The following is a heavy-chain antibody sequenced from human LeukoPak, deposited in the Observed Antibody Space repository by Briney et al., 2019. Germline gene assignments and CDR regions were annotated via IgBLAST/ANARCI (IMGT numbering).Heavy chain of an antibody. D-gene: IGHD3-22*01. CDR2: IQYDGSNE. J-gene: IGHJ4*02. CDR1: RFTFSSYG. CDR3: ARDISWVVGGYYGGSVY. Sequence: GGSLRLSCAASRFTFSSYGMHWVRQAPGKGLEWVAYIQYDGSNEQYADSVKGRFSISRDSSKNILYLQMNSLRSDDTAVYYCARDISWVVGGYYGGSVYWGQGTLVTVSS. V-gene: IGHV3-30*02.